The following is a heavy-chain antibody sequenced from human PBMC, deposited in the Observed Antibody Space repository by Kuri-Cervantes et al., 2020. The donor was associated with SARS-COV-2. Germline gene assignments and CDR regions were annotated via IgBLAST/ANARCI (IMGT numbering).Heavy chain of an antibody. CDR2: ILYDGSNK. D-gene: IGHD2-21*02. Sequence: GESLKISCAASGFTFSHFALFWVRQAPGKGLEWVAVILYDGSNKYYSDSVMGRFTISRDDSTNTVYLQMNSLRAEDTAVYYCAKDVDWYSMSYYYGMDVWGQGTTVTVSS. CDR1: GFTFSHFA. V-gene: IGHV3-30*18. J-gene: IGHJ6*02. CDR3: AKDVDWYSMSYYYGMDV.